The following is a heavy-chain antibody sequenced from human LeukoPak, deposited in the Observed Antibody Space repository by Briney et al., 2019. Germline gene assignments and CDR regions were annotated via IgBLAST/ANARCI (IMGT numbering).Heavy chain of an antibody. Sequence: SETLSLTYTVSGGPISTYYWSWIRQPPGKGLGWIGYIYSSGSTNCNPSLKSRVTISVDTSMNQFSLRLSSVTAADTAVYYCARYGSGAYALDVWGQGTMVTVSS. CDR1: GGPISTYY. CDR2: IYSSGST. CDR3: ARYGSGAYALDV. J-gene: IGHJ3*01. D-gene: IGHD3-10*01. V-gene: IGHV4-59*08.